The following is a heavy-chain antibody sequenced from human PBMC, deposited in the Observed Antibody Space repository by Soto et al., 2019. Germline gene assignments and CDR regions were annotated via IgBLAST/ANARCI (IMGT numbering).Heavy chain of an antibody. CDR2: IIPIFGTA. D-gene: IGHD5-18*01. CDR3: ARSDTAMVTRLDP. J-gene: IGHJ5*02. V-gene: IGHV1-69*13. CDR1: GGTFSSYA. Sequence: SVKVSCKASGGTFSSYAISWVRQAPGQGLEWMGGIIPIFGTANYAQKFQGRVTITADESTSTAYMELSSLRSEDTAVYYCARSDTAMVTRLDPWGQGTLVTVSS.